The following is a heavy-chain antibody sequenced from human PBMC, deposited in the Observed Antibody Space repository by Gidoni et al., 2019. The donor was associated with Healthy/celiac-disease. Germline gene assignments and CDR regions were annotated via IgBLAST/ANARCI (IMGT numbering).Heavy chain of an antibody. CDR1: GFTFSTYG. CDR2: ISYDGSNK. D-gene: IGHD2-15*01. J-gene: IGHJ6*03. V-gene: IGHV3-30*18. CDR3: AKQGVTLLLYYYYYMDV. Sequence: QVQLVESGGAVVQPGRSLRLSCAASGFTFSTYGMHWGRQAPGKGLEWVAVISYDGSNKYYADSVKGRFTISRDNAKNPLYLQRNSLRAEDTAVYYCAKQGVTLLLYYYYYMDVWGKGTTVTVSS.